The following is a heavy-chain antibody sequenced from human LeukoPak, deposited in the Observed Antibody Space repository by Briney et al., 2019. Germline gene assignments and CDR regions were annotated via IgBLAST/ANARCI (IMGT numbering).Heavy chain of an antibody. Sequence: ASVKVSCKVSGYTLTEISMHWVRQAPGKGLEWMGGFEPEDGETIYAQKFQGRVTMTDDTSTDTAYMELRSLRSDDTAVYYCARGYCSSATCRHFDYWGQGALVTVSS. V-gene: IGHV1-24*01. CDR2: FEPEDGET. D-gene: IGHD2-2*01. CDR3: ARGYCSSATCRHFDY. J-gene: IGHJ4*02. CDR1: GYTLTEIS.